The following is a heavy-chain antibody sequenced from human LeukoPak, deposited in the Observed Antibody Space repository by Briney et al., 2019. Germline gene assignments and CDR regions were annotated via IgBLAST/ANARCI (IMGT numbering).Heavy chain of an antibody. V-gene: IGHV3-7*02. CDR3: ARQPDY. CDR2: IKQDGSEK. CDR1: GLTFSSSA. J-gene: IGHJ4*02. Sequence: GGSLRLSCSASGLTFSSSAMHWVRQAPGKGLEWVANIKQDGSEKYYVVSVKGRFTISRDNAKNTLYLQMNSLRAEDTAVYYCARQPDYWGQGTLVTVSS. D-gene: IGHD1-14*01.